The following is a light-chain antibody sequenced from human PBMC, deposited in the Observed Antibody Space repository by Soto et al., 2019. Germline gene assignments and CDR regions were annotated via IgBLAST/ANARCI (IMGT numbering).Light chain of an antibody. CDR3: QQRSNWPT. V-gene: IGKV1-39*01. CDR2: AAS. J-gene: IGKJ1*01. Sequence: DIQMTQSPSSLSASVEDRVIITCRASQSISNHLNWYQQKPGKAPKLLIFAASSLQSGVPSRFSGSRSGPDFTLTISSLQPEDFAVYYCQQRSNWPTFGQGTKVDIK. CDR1: QSISNH.